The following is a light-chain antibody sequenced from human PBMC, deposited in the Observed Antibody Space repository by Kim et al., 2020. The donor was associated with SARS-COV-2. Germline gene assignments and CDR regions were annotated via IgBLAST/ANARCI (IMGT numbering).Light chain of an antibody. CDR3: QQYNNWPPIT. Sequence: EIVMTQSPATLSVSPGERATLSCRASQSVSSNLAWYQQKPGQAPRLLIFGASTRATGIPGRFSGSGSGTEFTLTISSLQSEDFATYYCQQYNNWPPITFGQGTRLEIK. CDR1: QSVSSN. CDR2: GAS. V-gene: IGKV3-15*01. J-gene: IGKJ5*01.